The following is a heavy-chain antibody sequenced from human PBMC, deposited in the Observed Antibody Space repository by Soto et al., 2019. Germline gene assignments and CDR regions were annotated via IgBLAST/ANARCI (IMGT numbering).Heavy chain of an antibody. D-gene: IGHD3-10*01. Sequence: QVQLQEAGPGLVRPSETLSLSCTVSGDSVRNGNHYWSWIRQPPGKGLEWIGYIYYTGRTKYNPSPKSRVTMSLDVSNNPFSLKMTSVAAADTALYYCARYPYGSGIWYFNLWGRGTLVTVSS. CDR2: IYYTGRT. J-gene: IGHJ2*01. V-gene: IGHV4-61*01. CDR3: ARYPYGSGIWYFNL. CDR1: GDSVRNGNHY.